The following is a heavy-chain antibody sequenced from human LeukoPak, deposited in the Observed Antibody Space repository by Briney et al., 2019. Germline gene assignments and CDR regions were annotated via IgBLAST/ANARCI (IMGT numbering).Heavy chain of an antibody. CDR3: ATVPYSGSYWIPFFDY. Sequence: ASVKVSCKASGYTFTGYYMHWVRQAPGQGLEWMGRINPNSGGTNYAQKFQGRVTMTRDTSISTAYMELSRLRSDDTAVYYCATVPYSGSYWIPFFDYWGQGTLVTVSS. CDR2: INPNSGGT. CDR1: GYTFTGYY. D-gene: IGHD1-26*01. V-gene: IGHV1-2*06. J-gene: IGHJ4*02.